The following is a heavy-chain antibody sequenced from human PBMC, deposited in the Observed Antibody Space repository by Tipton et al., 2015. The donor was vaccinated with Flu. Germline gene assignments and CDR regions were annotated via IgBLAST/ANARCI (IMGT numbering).Heavy chain of an antibody. J-gene: IGHJ4*02. CDR1: GFMFSGYG. V-gene: IGHV3-30*02. Sequence: SLRLSCAASGFMFSGYGMHWVRQAPGKGLEWVAFIRHDGSDKYYAESVKGRFTISRDDSKNALYLVMSSLRPEDTAAYYCAKDGWDTSGWNPFDYWGQGTLVTVSS. CDR2: IRHDGSDK. CDR3: AKDGWDTSGWNPFDY. D-gene: IGHD6-19*01.